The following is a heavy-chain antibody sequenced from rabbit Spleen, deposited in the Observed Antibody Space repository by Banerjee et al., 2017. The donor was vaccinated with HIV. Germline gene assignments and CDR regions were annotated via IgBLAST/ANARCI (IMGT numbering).Heavy chain of an antibody. CDR3: ARARRWWDGMDL. V-gene: IGHV1S40*01. Sequence: QQLVESGGGLVKPGASLTLTCKASGVSFSSGFDMCWVRQAPGKGLEWIGCIYAGSSGSTYYASWAKGRFTISKTSSTTVTLQMTSLTAADTATYFCARARRWWDGMDLWGQGTLVTVS. CDR2: IYAGSSGST. CDR1: GVSFSSGFD. D-gene: IGHD4-2*01. J-gene: IGHJ3*01.